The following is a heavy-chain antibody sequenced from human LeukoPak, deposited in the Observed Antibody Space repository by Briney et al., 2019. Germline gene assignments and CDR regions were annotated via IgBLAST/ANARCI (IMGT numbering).Heavy chain of an antibody. CDR3: ARGHPDYYDSRLFDY. D-gene: IGHD3-22*01. CDR2: ISAYNGNT. J-gene: IGHJ4*02. Sequence: GASVKVSCKASGYTFTSYGISWVRQAPGQGLEWMGWISAYNGNTNYAQKLQGRVTMTTDTSTSTAYMELRSLRSDDTAVYYCARGHPDYYDSRLFDYWGQGTLVTVSS. CDR1: GYTFTSYG. V-gene: IGHV1-18*01.